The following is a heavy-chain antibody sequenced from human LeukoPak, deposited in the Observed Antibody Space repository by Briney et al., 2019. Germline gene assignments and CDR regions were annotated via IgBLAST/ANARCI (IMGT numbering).Heavy chain of an antibody. Sequence: GASVKVSCTTSGYTFTVYRIHWVRQAPGQGLEWMGWINPNSGGTNYAQKLQDRVTMTGDTSISTAYMELRSLTSDDAAVYYCGLVASGNWWFDPWGQGTLVTVSS. CDR2: INPNSGGT. V-gene: IGHV1-2*02. CDR1: GYTFTVYR. J-gene: IGHJ5*02. CDR3: GLVASGNWWFDP. D-gene: IGHD2-8*02.